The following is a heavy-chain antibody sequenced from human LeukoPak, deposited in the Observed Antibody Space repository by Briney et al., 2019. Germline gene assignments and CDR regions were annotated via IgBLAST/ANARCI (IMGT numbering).Heavy chain of an antibody. D-gene: IGHD6-19*01. CDR1: GGSISSYY. J-gene: IGHJ4*02. CDR2: IYYSGSA. CDR3: ASYSSGWYYFDY. V-gene: IGHV4-59*01. Sequence: SETLSLTCTVSGGSISSYYWSWIRQPPGKGLEWIGYIYYSGSANYNPSLKSRVTISVDTSKNQFSLKLSSVTAADTAVYYCASYSSGWYYFDYWGQGTLVTVSS.